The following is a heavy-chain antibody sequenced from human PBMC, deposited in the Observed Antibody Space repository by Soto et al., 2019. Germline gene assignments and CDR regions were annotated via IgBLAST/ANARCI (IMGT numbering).Heavy chain of an antibody. V-gene: IGHV3-30*03. J-gene: IGHJ6*02. D-gene: IGHD2-15*01. CDR3: ARYCSGGSCYSYYYYGMDV. Sequence: QVQLVESGGGVVQPGRSLRLSCAASGFTFSSYGMHWVRQAPGKGLEWVGVISYDGSNKYYADSVKGRFTISRDNSKNTLYLQMISLRAEDTAVYYCARYCSGGSCYSYYYYGMDVWGQGTTVTVSS. CDR2: ISYDGSNK. CDR1: GFTFSSYG.